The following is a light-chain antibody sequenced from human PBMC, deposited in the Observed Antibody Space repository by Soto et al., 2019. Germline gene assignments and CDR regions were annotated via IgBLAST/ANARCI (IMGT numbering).Light chain of an antibody. V-gene: IGKV1-5*01. CDR1: QSIRSR. Sequence: DIQMTQSPGALSASVGGACTSTFRASQSIRSRLNWYQQKPGKAPKLLIYDASSLESGVPSRFSGSGSGTEFTLTTSSLQPDDLATYYCQQYNSYFQTFGQGTKV. CDR3: QQYNSYFQT. CDR2: DAS. J-gene: IGKJ1*01.